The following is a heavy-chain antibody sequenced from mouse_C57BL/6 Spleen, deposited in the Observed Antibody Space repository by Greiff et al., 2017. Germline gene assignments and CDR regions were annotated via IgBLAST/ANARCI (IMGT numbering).Heavy chain of an antibody. CDR1: GYTFTSYW. Sequence: VQLQQPGAELVKPGASVKLSCKASGYTFTSYWMHWVKQRPGQGLEWIGMIHPNSGSTNYNEKFKSKATLTVDKSSSTAYMQLSSLTSEDSAVYDGARDYGSSSYYFDYWGQGTTLTVSS. V-gene: IGHV1-64*01. CDR3: ARDYGSSSYYFDY. CDR2: IHPNSGST. D-gene: IGHD1-1*01. J-gene: IGHJ2*01.